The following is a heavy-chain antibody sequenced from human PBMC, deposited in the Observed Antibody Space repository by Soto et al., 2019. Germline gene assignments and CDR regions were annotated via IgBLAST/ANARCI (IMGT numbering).Heavy chain of an antibody. CDR3: ARATYSSSFDY. D-gene: IGHD6-6*01. CDR1: GFTFSSYG. J-gene: IGHJ4*02. V-gene: IGHV3-33*01. Sequence: GGSLRLSCAASGFTFSSYGMHWVRQAPGKGLEWVAVIWYDGSNKYYADSVKGRFTISRDNSKNTLYLQMNSLRAEDTAVYYCARATYSSSFDYWGQGTLVTVSS. CDR2: IWYDGSNK.